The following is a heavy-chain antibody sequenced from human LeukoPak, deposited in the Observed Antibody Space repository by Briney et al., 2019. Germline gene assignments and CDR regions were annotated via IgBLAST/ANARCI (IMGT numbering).Heavy chain of an antibody. CDR2: IYYSGSI. CDR3: ARENPSGYYNRPIDY. J-gene: IGHJ4*02. CDR1: GASISSYY. D-gene: IGHD3-22*01. Sequence: SETLSLTCTVSGASISSYYWSWLRQPPGKGLEWIGDIYYSGSIKYNPSLKSRVTMSVDTSKNQFSLKLSSVTAADTVIYYCARENPSGYYNRPIDYWGQGTLVTVSS. V-gene: IGHV4-59*01.